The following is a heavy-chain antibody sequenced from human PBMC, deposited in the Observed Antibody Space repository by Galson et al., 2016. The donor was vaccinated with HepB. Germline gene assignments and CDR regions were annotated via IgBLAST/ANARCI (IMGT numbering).Heavy chain of an antibody. CDR1: GGSISSSSYY. D-gene: IGHD5-24*01. V-gene: IGHV4-39*01. CDR2: IYYSGST. CDR3: ARRVGRWLPVDY. J-gene: IGHJ4*02. Sequence: SETLSLTCTVSGGSISSSSYYWGWIRQPPGEGLEWIGSIYYSGSTYYNPSLKSRVTISVDTSKNQFSLKLSSVTAADTAVYYCARRVGRWLPVDYWGQGTLVTVSS.